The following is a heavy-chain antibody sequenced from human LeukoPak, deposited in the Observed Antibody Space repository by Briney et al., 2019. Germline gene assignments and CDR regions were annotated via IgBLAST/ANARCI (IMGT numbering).Heavy chain of an antibody. Sequence: ASETLSLTCTVSGGSISSGSYYWSWIRQPPGKGLEWIGYIFYTGTTNYNFSLKSRLTISVDTSKNQFSLRLTSVTAADTAVYYCARGWGYFDYWGQGTLVTVSS. J-gene: IGHJ4*02. D-gene: IGHD6-19*01. CDR2: IFYTGTT. CDR1: GGSISSGSYY. CDR3: ARGWGYFDY. V-gene: IGHV4-61*01.